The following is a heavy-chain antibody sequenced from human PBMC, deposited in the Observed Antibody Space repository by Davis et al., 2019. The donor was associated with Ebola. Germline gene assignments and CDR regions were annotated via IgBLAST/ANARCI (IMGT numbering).Heavy chain of an antibody. D-gene: IGHD2-15*01. CDR1: GYIFSNFW. CDR3: ARHGYCSGGSCRLFDY. V-gene: IGHV5-51*01. J-gene: IGHJ4*02. Sequence: PGGSLRLSCKGSGYIFSNFWIGWVRQVPGKSLEWMGIIYAGDSDTRYSPSFEGQVTISVDESSSTAYLQWSSLKASDSAMYYCARHGYCSGGSCRLFDYWGQGTLVTVSS. CDR2: IYAGDSDT.